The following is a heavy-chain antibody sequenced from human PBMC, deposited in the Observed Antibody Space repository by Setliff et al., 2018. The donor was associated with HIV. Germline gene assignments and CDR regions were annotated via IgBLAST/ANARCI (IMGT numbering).Heavy chain of an antibody. D-gene: IGHD3-3*02. V-gene: IGHV4-61*09. CDR3: ARDETTFAFPIH. Sequence: SETLSLTCTVSGGSISSGSYYWTWIRQPAGKGLEWIGHIYTTGSTNYNPSLKSRVTISVDTSKNQLSLKLNSVTAADTAVYYCARDETTFAFPIHWGQGTMVTVSS. CDR1: GGSISSGSYY. J-gene: IGHJ4*02. CDR2: IYTTGST.